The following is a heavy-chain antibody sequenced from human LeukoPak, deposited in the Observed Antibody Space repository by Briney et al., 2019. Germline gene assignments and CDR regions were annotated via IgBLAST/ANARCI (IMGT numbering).Heavy chain of an antibody. V-gene: IGHV3-30*18. D-gene: IGHD6-13*01. J-gene: IGHJ6*02. CDR3: AKSTIAAVGKDYYYAMEA. CDR2: ISYDGTNK. CDR1: GFMFRSYG. Sequence: PGGSLRLSCAASGFMFRSYGMHWVRQAPGKGLEWVAVISYDGTNKYYADSVKGRLTISRDNSKNTLYLQMHSLRGEDTAAYYCAKSTIAAVGKDYYYAMEAWGQGTLVTVSS.